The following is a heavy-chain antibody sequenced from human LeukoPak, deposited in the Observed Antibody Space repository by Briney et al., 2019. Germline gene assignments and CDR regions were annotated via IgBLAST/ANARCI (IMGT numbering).Heavy chain of an antibody. V-gene: IGHV3-21*01. Sequence: PGGSLRLSWAASGFTFSSYSMNWVRQAPGKGLEWVSSISSSSSYIYYADSVKGRFTISRDNAKNSLYLQMNSLRAEDTAVYYCARDWGAVAGYFDYWGQGTLVTVSS. CDR2: ISSSSSYI. J-gene: IGHJ4*02. CDR1: GFTFSSYS. D-gene: IGHD6-19*01. CDR3: ARDWGAVAGYFDY.